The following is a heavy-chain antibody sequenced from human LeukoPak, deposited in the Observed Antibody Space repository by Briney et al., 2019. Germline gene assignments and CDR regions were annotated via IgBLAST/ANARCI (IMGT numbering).Heavy chain of an antibody. D-gene: IGHD3-22*01. J-gene: IGHJ5*02. Sequence: SVKVSCKASGGTFSSYAISWVRQAPGQGLEWMGGIIPIFGTANYAQKFPGRVTITADESTSTAYMELSSLRSEDTAVYYCARRQGGYDSSGSPNWFDPWGQGTLVTVSS. CDR2: IIPIFGTA. CDR1: GGTFSSYA. V-gene: IGHV1-69*13. CDR3: ARRQGGYDSSGSPNWFDP.